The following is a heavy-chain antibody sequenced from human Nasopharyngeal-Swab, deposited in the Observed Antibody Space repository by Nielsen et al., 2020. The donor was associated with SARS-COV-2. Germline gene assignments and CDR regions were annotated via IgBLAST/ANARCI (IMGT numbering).Heavy chain of an antibody. J-gene: IGHJ3*02. D-gene: IGHD3-22*01. CDR1: GFTFSSYD. CDR2: IGSAGDT. CDR3: ARVNYDSSGGDAFDI. V-gene: IGHV3-13*01. Sequence: GESLKISCAASGFTFSSYDMHWVRQATGKGLEWVSAIGSAGDTYYPGSVKGRFTISRENAKNYLYLQMNSLRAGDTAVYYCARVNYDSSGGDAFDIWGQGTMVTVSS.